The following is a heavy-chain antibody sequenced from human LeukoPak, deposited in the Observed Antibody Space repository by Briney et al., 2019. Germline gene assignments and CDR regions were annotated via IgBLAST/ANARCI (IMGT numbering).Heavy chain of an antibody. Sequence: GGSLRLSCAASGFTFSSYEMNWVRQAPGKGLECVSYISSSGGTISYADSVKGRFTISRDNAKNTLYLQMNSLRAEDTAVYYCAKDREGGGYDLTFDYWGQGTLVTVSS. CDR3: AKDREGGGYDLTFDY. CDR1: GFTFSSYE. V-gene: IGHV3-48*03. D-gene: IGHD5-12*01. J-gene: IGHJ4*02. CDR2: ISSSGGTI.